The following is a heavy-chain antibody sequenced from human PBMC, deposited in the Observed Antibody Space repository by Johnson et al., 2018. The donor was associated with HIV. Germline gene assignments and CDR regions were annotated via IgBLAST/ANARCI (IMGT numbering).Heavy chain of an antibody. CDR2: ISSSGSTI. D-gene: IGHD6-19*01. CDR3: TRDLFAHGSGWYDPFDI. V-gene: IGHV3-48*04. J-gene: IGHJ3*02. Sequence: VQLVESGGGLVQPGGSLRLSCAASGFTFSNYAMSWVRQAPGKGLEWVSYISSSGSTIYYTDSVKGRFNISRDNAKNSLFLQMNSLRAEDTALYYCTRDLFAHGSGWYDPFDIWDQGTMVTVSS. CDR1: GFTFSNYA.